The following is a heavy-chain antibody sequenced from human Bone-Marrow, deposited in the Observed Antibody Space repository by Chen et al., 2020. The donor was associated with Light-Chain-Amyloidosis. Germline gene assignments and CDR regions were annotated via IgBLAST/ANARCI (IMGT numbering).Heavy chain of an antibody. J-gene: IGHJ4*02. CDR1: GFTYKKWA. D-gene: IGHD1-1*01. CDR3: TQDGVPGGADF. Sequence: EVQMVESGGGLVQPGRSLRLSCVTSGFTYKKWAIHWVRQAPGKGLEWVSGFDYNSGRKDYACSVRGRFTGSSDSSKNSLFLEMNSLRVEDTALYYCTQDGVPGGADFWGPGTMVTVSS. V-gene: IGHV3-9*01. CDR2: FDYNSGRK.